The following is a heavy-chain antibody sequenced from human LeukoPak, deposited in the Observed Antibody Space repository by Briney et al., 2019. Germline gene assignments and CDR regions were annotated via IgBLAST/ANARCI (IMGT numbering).Heavy chain of an antibody. Sequence: ASVKVSCKASGYTFTSYYMHWVRQAPGQGLEWMGIINPSGGSTSYAQKFQGRVTITADESTSTAYMELSSLRSEDTAVYYCARDGHYYDSSGYFRFDYWGQGTLVTVSS. CDR1: GYTFTSYY. J-gene: IGHJ4*02. V-gene: IGHV1-46*01. CDR2: INPSGGST. CDR3: ARDGHYYDSSGYFRFDY. D-gene: IGHD3-22*01.